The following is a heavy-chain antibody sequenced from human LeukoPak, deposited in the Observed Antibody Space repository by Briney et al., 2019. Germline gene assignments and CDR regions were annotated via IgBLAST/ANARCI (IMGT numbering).Heavy chain of an antibody. CDR3: ATNYYGSGRDV. CDR1: GFTFSSYS. J-gene: IGHJ6*02. D-gene: IGHD3-10*01. CDR2: ISSSSSTI. Sequence: AGSLRLSCAASGFTFSSYSMNWLPQAPGKGLKWVSYISSSSSTIYYADPVKGRFTISRDNAKNSLYLQMNSLRAEDTAVYYCATNYYGSGRDVWGQGTTVTVSS. V-gene: IGHV3-48*04.